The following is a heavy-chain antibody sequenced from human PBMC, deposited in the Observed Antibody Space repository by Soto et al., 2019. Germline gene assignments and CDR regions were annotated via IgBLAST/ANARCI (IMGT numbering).Heavy chain of an antibody. CDR1: GYTFTGYY. CDR3: AREKGIVGATLDY. V-gene: IGHV1-2*02. CDR2: INPNSGGT. Sequence: ASVEVSCKASGYTFTGYYMHWVRQAPGQGLEWMGWINPNSGGTNYAQKFQGRVTMTRDTPISTAYMELSRLRSDDTAVYYCAREKGIVGATLDYWGQGTLVTVSS. J-gene: IGHJ4*02. D-gene: IGHD1-26*01.